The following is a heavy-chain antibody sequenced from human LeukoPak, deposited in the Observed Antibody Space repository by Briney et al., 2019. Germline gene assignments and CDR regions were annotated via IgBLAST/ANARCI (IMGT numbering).Heavy chain of an antibody. J-gene: IGHJ4*02. Sequence: PSETLSLTCTVSGGSISSGDYYWSWIRQPPGKGLEWIGSIYYSGSTYYNPSLESRVTISVDTSKNQFSLRLTSVTAADTAVYYCARDEGYTTGFDRDYWGQGTLVTVSS. D-gene: IGHD1-1*01. CDR2: IYYSGST. V-gene: IGHV4-39*07. CDR1: GGSISSGDYY. CDR3: ARDEGYTTGFDRDY.